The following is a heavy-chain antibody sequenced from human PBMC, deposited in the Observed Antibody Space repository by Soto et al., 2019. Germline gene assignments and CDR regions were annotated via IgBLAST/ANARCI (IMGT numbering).Heavy chain of an antibody. V-gene: IGHV5-51*01. CDR2: IYPGDSES. J-gene: IGHJ5*02. Sequence: GESLKISCKGSGYSFSSYWIGWVRQMPGKGLEWMGIIYPGDSESRYSPSFQGQVTISADKSISTAHLQWSSLKASDTAMYYCARKGGYCSSTSCTRYGFDPWGQGTLVTVSS. CDR3: ARKGGYCSSTSCTRYGFDP. D-gene: IGHD2-2*01. CDR1: GYSFSSYW.